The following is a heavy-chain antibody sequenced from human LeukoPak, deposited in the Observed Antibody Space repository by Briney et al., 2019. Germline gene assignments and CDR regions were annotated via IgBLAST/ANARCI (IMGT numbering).Heavy chain of an antibody. V-gene: IGHV3-9*01. J-gene: IGHJ4*02. CDR2: ITWNSGSI. CDR3: AKGLWLAELSY. D-gene: IGHD1-26*01. CDR1: GFTFDDYS. Sequence: GGSLRLSCAASGFTFDDYSMHWVRQAPGKGLEWVSGITWNSGSIGYADSVEGRFTISRDNAKNSPYLQMNSLRAEDTAFYYCAKGLWLAELSYWGQGTLVTVSS.